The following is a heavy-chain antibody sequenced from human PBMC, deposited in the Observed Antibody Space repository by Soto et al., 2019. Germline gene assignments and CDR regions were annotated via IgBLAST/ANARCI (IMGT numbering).Heavy chain of an antibody. J-gene: IGHJ5*02. CDR2: IYWDDDK. D-gene: IGHD3-10*02. CDR3: AHYVSTTPAGWFAP. Sequence: QITLKESGPTLVKPTQTLTLTCTFSGLSLSTSGEAVGWIRQPPGKALDWLALIYWDDDKRYNPSLKTRLTTTKDTTKNQVVLTPTNMDPVDTATYYCAHYVSTTPAGWFAPWGQGILVPFSS. V-gene: IGHV2-5*02. CDR1: GLSLSTSGEA.